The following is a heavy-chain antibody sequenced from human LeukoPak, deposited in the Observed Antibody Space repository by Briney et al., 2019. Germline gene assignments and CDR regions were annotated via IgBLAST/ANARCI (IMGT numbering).Heavy chain of an antibody. Sequence: GGXLRLSCAASGFTISSNYMSWVRQAPGKGLEGVSVIYSGGSKYYADSVKGRFTISRDNSKNTLYLQMNSLRAEDTAVYYCARVRDGYNDYYFDYWGQGTLVTVSS. CDR3: ARVRDGYNDYYFDY. CDR2: IYSGGSK. V-gene: IGHV3-53*01. CDR1: GFTISSNY. J-gene: IGHJ4*02. D-gene: IGHD5-24*01.